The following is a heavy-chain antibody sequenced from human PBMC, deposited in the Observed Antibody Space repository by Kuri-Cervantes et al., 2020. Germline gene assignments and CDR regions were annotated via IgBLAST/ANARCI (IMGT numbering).Heavy chain of an antibody. Sequence: GESLKISCAASGFTFNSYWMSWVRQAPGKGLEWVANIKQDGSEKYYVDSVKGRFTISRDNAKNSLYLQMNSLRAEDTAVYYCARDNAGYPDYWGQGTLVTVSS. D-gene: IGHD3-9*01. CDR2: IKQDGSEK. V-gene: IGHV3-7*01. CDR3: ARDNAGYPDY. CDR1: GFTFNSYW. J-gene: IGHJ4*02.